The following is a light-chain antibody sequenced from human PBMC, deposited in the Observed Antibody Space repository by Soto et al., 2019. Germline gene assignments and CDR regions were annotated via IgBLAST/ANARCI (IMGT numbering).Light chain of an antibody. Sequence: QPVLTQPPSASGTPGQRVTISCSGGSSNIGSNYVYWYQQLPGTAPKLLIYRDDQRPSGVPGRFFGSKSGTSASLAISGLRSEDEADYYCATWDDSLSGYVLFGGGTKLTVL. V-gene: IGLV1-47*01. CDR1: SSNIGSNY. CDR2: RDD. J-gene: IGLJ2*01. CDR3: ATWDDSLSGYVL.